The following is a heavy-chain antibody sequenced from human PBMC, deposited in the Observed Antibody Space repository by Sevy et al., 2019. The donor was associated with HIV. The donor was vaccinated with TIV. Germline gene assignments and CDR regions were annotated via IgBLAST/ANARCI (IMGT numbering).Heavy chain of an antibody. CDR3: ARGDSLVVRPATVDY. V-gene: IGHV1-2*02. CDR1: GYTFTDYY. Sequence: ASVKVSCKASGYTFTDYYIHWVRQAPGQGLEWMGWINPHIGGTNFAQKFQGRVTMTRDTSISTAYLDLSRLRSDVTAIYYCARGDSLVVRPATVDYWGQGTLVTVSS. D-gene: IGHD2-15*01. CDR2: INPHIGGT. J-gene: IGHJ4*02.